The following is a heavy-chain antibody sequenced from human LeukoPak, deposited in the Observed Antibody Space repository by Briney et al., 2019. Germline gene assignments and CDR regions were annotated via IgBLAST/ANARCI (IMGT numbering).Heavy chain of an antibody. CDR2: ISEDGSRA. V-gene: IGHV3-43*02. D-gene: IGHD6-13*01. J-gene: IGHJ4*02. Sequence: GGSLRLSCAASGFTFDDYAMHWVRQAPGKGLEWVSLISEDGSRAYFADSVRGRFTISRDNSKDSLYLQMNSLRAEDTAVYYCAKGESSSWFDWGQGTLVTVSS. CDR1: GFTFDDYA. CDR3: AKGESSSWFD.